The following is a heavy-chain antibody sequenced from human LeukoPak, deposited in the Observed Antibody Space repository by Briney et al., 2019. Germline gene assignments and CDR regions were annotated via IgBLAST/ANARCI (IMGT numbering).Heavy chain of an antibody. D-gene: IGHD2-2*01. Sequence: GGSLRLSCAASGFTFSSYGMHWGRQAPGKGLEWVALISYDGSNEYYADSVRGRFTISRDNSKFTLYMQMSSLRAEDTAVYYCARVRAGYCTSTSCYTGMDVWGQGTTVTVSS. V-gene: IGHV3-30*03. CDR1: GFTFSSYG. J-gene: IGHJ6*02. CDR2: ISYDGSNE. CDR3: ARVRAGYCTSTSCYTGMDV.